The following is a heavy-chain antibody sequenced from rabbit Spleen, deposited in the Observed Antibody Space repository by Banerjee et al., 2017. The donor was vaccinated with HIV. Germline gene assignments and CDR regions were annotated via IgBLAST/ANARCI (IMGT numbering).Heavy chain of an antibody. V-gene: IGHV1S45*01. CDR3: ARDAGSYDYIDGYFSL. CDR2: IYTGNNKN. J-gene: IGHJ4*01. CDR1: GFSFSSYD. D-gene: IGHD8-1*01. Sequence: QEQLVESGGGLVQPGASLTLTCTASGFSFSSYDMCWVRQAPGKGLEWIGCIYTGNNKNYYASWAKGRFTISKTSSTMVTLQMTSLTAADTATYFCARDAGSYDYIDGYFSLWGPGTLVTVS.